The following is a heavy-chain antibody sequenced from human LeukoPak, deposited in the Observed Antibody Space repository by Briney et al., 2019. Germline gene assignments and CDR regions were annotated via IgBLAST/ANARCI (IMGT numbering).Heavy chain of an antibody. CDR1: GFSFSNSG. CDR3: ARRPTGYHFDY. D-gene: IGHD3-9*01. Sequence: PGGSLRLSCAASGFSFSNSGMHWVRQAPGKGLEWVSGISWNSGSIGYADSVKGRFTISRDNAKNSLYLQMNSLRAEDTALYYCARRPTGYHFDYWGQGTLVTVSS. J-gene: IGHJ4*02. V-gene: IGHV3-9*01. CDR2: ISWNSGSI.